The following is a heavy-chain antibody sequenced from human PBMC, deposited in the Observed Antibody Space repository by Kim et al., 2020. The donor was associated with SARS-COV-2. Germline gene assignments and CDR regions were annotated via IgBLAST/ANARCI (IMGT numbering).Heavy chain of an antibody. CDR1: GFTFSSYA. V-gene: IGHV3-23*03. Sequence: GGSLRLSCAASGFTFSSYAMSWVRQAPGKGLEWVSVIYSGGSSTYYADSVKGRFTISRDNSKNTLYLQMNSLRAEDTAVYYCAKVGGDRSGYQRPAEYFQHWGQGTLVTVSS. J-gene: IGHJ1*01. CDR3: AKVGGDRSGYQRPAEYFQH. CDR2: IYSGGSST. D-gene: IGHD3-22*01.